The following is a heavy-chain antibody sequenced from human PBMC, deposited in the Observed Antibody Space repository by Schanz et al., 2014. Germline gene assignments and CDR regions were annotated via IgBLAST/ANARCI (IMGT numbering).Heavy chain of an antibody. Sequence: VQLLESGGCVVQPGGSLRLSCAASGFSFDSYNMNWVRQSPGKGLEWVAFLSFDSRHIYYADSVKGRFTISRDNAKSSLHLQMNSLRADDTAVYYCARDGVAATTDFEYWGQGALVTVSS. D-gene: IGHD1-1*01. CDR3: ARDGVAATTDFEY. J-gene: IGHJ4*02. V-gene: IGHV3-21*02. CDR1: GFSFDSYN. CDR2: LSFDSRHI.